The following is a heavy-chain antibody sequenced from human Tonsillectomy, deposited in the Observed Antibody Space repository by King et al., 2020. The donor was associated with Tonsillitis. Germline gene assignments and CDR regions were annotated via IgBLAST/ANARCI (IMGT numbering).Heavy chain of an antibody. Sequence: VQLVESGAELKKPGESLKISCKASGYSFVAYWLAWARQMPGKGLEWMGIIYPSDSDTRYSPSFQGQVTISADKSISTAYLQWSSLKASDTAVYYCAGIRAGGFYPKGNDRWGKG. V-gene: IGHV5-51*01. CDR2: IYPSDSDT. CDR3: AGIRAGGFYPKGNDR. D-gene: IGHD3-10*01. CDR1: GYSFVAYW. J-gene: IGHJ6*03.